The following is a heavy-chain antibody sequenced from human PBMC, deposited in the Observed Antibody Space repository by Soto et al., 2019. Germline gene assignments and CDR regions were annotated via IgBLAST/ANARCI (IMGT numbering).Heavy chain of an antibody. D-gene: IGHD3-10*01. Sequence: QVQLQESGPGLVKPSETLCLTCTVSGGSISSYYWSWIRQPPGRGLEWIGYIYYSGSTNYNPSLKSRVTISVDTSKNQFSLKLSSVTAADTAVYYCASSDGSGSYYIGYWGQGTLVTVSS. V-gene: IGHV4-59*01. J-gene: IGHJ4*02. CDR1: GGSISSYY. CDR3: ASSDGSGSYYIGY. CDR2: IYYSGST.